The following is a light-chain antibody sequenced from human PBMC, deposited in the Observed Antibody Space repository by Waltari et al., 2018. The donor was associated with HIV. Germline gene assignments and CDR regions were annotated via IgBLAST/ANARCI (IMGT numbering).Light chain of an antibody. V-gene: IGLV1-44*01. Sequence: QSVLTQPPSAYGTPGHRATTSFSASNSHNGSTPANWYHQLPGTAPKLPIYSNNQRPSGVPGRLSGCQSGPSASRAIIGLQSEEEADYNCEEWEDSPNGWVYGGGNKLTLL. J-gene: IGLJ3*02. CDR3: EEWEDSPNGWV. CDR1: NSHNGSTP. CDR2: SNN.